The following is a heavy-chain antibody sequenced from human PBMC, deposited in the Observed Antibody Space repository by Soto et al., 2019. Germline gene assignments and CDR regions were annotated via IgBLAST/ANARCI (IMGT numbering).Heavy chain of an antibody. Sequence: PGGSLRLSCAASGFIFSNAWINWVRQAPRKGLEWVGRIKSKADGGTTDFAAPVKGRFAISRDDSMNMMYMQMSSLRTEDTAVYYFTTDSYINMQIVGFDSWGHGTLVPFSS. CDR1: GFIFSNAW. CDR2: IKSKADGGTT. J-gene: IGHJ4*01. D-gene: IGHD1-26*01. CDR3: TTDSYINMQIVGFDS. V-gene: IGHV3-15*07.